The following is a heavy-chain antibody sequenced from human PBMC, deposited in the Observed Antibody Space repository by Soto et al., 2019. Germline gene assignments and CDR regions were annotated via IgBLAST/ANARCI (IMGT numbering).Heavy chain of an antibody. Sequence: SETLSLTCTVSGASISGFYWSWIRKSAGKGLEWVGRIYATGTTDYNPSLKSRVMMSVDTSKKQFSLKLRSVTAADTAVYYCVRDGTKTLRDWFDPWGQGSSVTVSS. V-gene: IGHV4-4*07. D-gene: IGHD1-1*01. CDR1: GASISGFY. J-gene: IGHJ5*02. CDR3: VRDGTKTLRDWFDP. CDR2: IYATGTT.